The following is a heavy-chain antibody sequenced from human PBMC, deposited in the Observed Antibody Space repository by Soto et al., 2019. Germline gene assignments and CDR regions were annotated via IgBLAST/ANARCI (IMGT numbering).Heavy chain of an antibody. Sequence: ASVKVSCKASGYSFTDYGISWVRQAPGQGLQWMGWITAFNGNTKYAQQFQGRVTMTTDTSTSTAYMELRSLESDDTAVYYCARISQSDFWSGYYYFFDYWGQGTLVTVSS. CDR2: ITAFNGNT. J-gene: IGHJ4*02. CDR1: GYSFTDYG. D-gene: IGHD3-3*01. V-gene: IGHV1-18*01. CDR3: ARISQSDFWSGYYYFFDY.